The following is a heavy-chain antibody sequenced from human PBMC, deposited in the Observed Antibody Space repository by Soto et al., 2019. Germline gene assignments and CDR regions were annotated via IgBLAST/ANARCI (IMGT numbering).Heavy chain of an antibody. CDR2: INSDGSST. D-gene: IGHD2-15*01. Sequence: EVQLVESGGGLVQPGGSLRLSCAASGFTFSSYWMHWVRQAPGKGLVWVSRINSDGSSTSYADSVKGRFTISRDNAKNTLCLQMXSXXXEDTAVYYCGSGGSRWGQGTLVTVSS. CDR1: GFTFSSYW. CDR3: GSGGSR. V-gene: IGHV3-74*01. J-gene: IGHJ4*02.